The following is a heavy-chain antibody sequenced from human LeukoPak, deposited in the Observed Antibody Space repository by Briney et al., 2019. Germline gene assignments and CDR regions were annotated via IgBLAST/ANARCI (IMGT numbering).Heavy chain of an antibody. CDR3: ARDPQLIAVYGRYAFDI. CDR2: INPNSGDT. Sequence: RASVKVSCKASGYTFTGYYMHWVRQAPGQGLEWMGRINPNSGDTNYAQKFQGRVTMTTDTSTSTAYMELRSLRSDDTAVYYCARDPQLIAVYGRYAFDIWGQGTMVTVSS. V-gene: IGHV1-2*06. D-gene: IGHD6-19*01. J-gene: IGHJ3*02. CDR1: GYTFTGYY.